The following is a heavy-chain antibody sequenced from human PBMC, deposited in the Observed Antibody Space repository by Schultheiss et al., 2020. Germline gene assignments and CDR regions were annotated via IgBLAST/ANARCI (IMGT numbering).Heavy chain of an antibody. V-gene: IGHV3-30-3*01. D-gene: IGHD3-22*01. CDR2: ISYDGSNK. J-gene: IGHJ4*02. CDR3: ARATRRVVVVIGIDY. CDR1: GFTFSSYA. Sequence: GGSLRLSCAASGFTFSSYAMHWVRQAPGKGLEWVAVISYDGSNKYYADSVKGRFTISRDNSKNTLYLQMNSLRAEDTAVYYCARATRRVVVVIGIDYWGQGTLVTVSS.